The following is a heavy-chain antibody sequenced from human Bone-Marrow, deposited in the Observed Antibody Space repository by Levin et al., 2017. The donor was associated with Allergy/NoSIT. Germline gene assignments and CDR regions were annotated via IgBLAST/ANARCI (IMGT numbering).Heavy chain of an antibody. D-gene: IGHD4-11*01. Sequence: SSETLSLTCFVSGGSISSAGYYWTWIRQLPGKGLEWIGNMYYSGSINYNPSLKRRVSISLDTSENHFSLKLSSVTVADTAVYCCAREPTMTTHAFDIWGQGTMVIVSS. CDR1: GGSISSAGYY. CDR3: AREPTMTTHAFDI. V-gene: IGHV4-31*03. CDR2: MYYSGSI. J-gene: IGHJ3*02.